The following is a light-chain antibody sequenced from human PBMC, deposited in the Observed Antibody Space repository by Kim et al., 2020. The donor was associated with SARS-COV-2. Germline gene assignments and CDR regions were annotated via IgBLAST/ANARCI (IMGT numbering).Light chain of an antibody. Sequence: EIVMTQSPATLSVSPGERATLSCRASQSISNNLAWYQQKPGQAPRLLIYDVSTRATGIPARFSGSGSGTDFTLTISSLQAEDVAVYYCQQYYNYPRTSGQGTKVDIK. CDR2: DVS. J-gene: IGKJ1*01. V-gene: IGKV3-15*01. CDR1: QSISNN. CDR3: QQYYNYPRT.